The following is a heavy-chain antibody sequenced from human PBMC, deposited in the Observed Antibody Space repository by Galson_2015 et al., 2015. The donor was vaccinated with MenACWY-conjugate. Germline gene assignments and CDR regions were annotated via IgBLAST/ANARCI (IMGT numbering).Heavy chain of an antibody. Sequence: LRLSCAASGFDFRNYGMHWVRQAPGKGLEWVATTWYDGSNKYYADSVKGRFTISRDNSQDTLYLQMNSLSAEDTAVYYCTRRYSNGWYSDYWGQGT. CDR1: GFDFRNYG. CDR3: TRRYSNGWYSDY. D-gene: IGHD6-19*01. V-gene: IGHV3-33*01. CDR2: TWYDGSNK. J-gene: IGHJ4*02.